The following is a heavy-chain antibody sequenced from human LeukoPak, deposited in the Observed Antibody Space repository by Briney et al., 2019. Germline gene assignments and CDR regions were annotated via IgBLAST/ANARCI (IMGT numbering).Heavy chain of an antibody. Sequence: GGSLRLSCAASGFTFSSYGMHWVRQAPGKGLEWVAVIWYDGSNKYYADSVKGRFTISRDNSKNTLYLQMNSLRAEDTAVYYCAKHAYSGSYYFDYWGQGTLVTVSS. D-gene: IGHD1-26*01. V-gene: IGHV3-33*06. CDR3: AKHAYSGSYYFDY. CDR2: IWYDGSNK. CDR1: GFTFSSYG. J-gene: IGHJ4*02.